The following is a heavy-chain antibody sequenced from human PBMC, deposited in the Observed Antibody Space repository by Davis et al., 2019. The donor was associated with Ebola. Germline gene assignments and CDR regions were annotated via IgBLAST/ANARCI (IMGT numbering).Heavy chain of an antibody. Sequence: GESLKISCAASGFTFSSYSMNWVRQAPGKGLEWVANIKQDGSEKYYVDSVKGRFTTSRDNAKNSLYLQMNSLRAEDTAVYYCASPFSYDSSGYALYYYYGMDVWGQGTTVTVSS. CDR1: GFTFSSYS. J-gene: IGHJ6*02. CDR3: ASPFSYDSSGYALYYYYGMDV. CDR2: IKQDGSEK. D-gene: IGHD3-22*01. V-gene: IGHV3-7*03.